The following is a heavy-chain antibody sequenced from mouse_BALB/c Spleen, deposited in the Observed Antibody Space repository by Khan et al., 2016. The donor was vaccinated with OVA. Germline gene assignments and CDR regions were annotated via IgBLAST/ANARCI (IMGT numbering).Heavy chain of an antibody. CDR3: GRNYDYDEGLAY. CDR2: LWSGGST. CDR1: GFSLTTYG. Sequence: QVQLKQSGPGLVQPSQSLSITCTVSGFSLTTYGVHWVRQSPGKGLEWLGVLWSGGSTDYNAAFISRLSISKDNSKSQVFFKMNSLQANDTAIYYCGRNYDYDEGLAYWGQGTLVTVSA. J-gene: IGHJ3*01. V-gene: IGHV2-2*02. D-gene: IGHD2-4*01.